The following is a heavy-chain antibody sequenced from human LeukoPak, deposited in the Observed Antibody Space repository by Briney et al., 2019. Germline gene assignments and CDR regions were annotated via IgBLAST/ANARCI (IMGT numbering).Heavy chain of an antibody. V-gene: IGHV3-7*01. J-gene: IGHJ4*02. CDR3: ATSGSHSY. CDR2: INQVGSEK. D-gene: IGHD1-26*01. Sequence: GGSLRLSRAASGFTFSNYWMSWVRQAPGKGLEWVANINQVGSEKYYVASVKGRFIIYRDNAKNSLYLQMNSLRAEDTAVYYCATSGSHSYWGQGTLVTVSS. CDR1: GFTFSNYW.